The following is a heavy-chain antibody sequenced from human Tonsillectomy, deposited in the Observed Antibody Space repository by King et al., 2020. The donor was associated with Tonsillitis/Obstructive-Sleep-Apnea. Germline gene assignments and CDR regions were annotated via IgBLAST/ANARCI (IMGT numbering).Heavy chain of an antibody. CDR1: GFTFSSNY. Sequence: VQLVESGGGLVQPGGSLRLSCAASGFTFSSNYMTGVRQAPGKGLEWVSVIYSGGSTFYADSVKGRFTIPRDNSKNTLYLEMNSLRAEDTAVYYCARRLVSGWYDYFDYRGQGSLVTVSS. CDR3: ARRLVSGWYDYFDY. D-gene: IGHD6-19*01. V-gene: IGHV3-66*01. J-gene: IGHJ4*02. CDR2: IYSGGST.